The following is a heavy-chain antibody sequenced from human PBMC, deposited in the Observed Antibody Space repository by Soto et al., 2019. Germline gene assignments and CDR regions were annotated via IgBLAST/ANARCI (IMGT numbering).Heavy chain of an antibody. CDR2: ISGSGGST. J-gene: IGHJ4*02. CDR3: AKSVARPPGFDY. D-gene: IGHD2-15*01. V-gene: IGHV3-23*01. Sequence: QSGGSLRLSCAASGFTFSSYAMSWVRQAPGKGLEWVSAISGSGGSTYYADSVKGRFTISRDNSKNTLYLQMNSLRAEDTAVYYCAKSVARPPGFDYWGQGTLVTVSS. CDR1: GFTFSSYA.